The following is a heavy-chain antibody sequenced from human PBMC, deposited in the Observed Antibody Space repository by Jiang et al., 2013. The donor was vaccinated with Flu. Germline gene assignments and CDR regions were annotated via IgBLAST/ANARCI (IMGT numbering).Heavy chain of an antibody. V-gene: IGHV1-69*06. J-gene: IGHJ4*02. Sequence: GAEVKKPGSSVKVSCKASGGTFSSYAISWVRQAPGQGLEWMGGIIPIFGTANYAQKFQGRVTITADKSTSTAYMELSSLRSEDTAVYYRATTGFSCGGDCYSGYYFDYWGQGTLVTVSS. CDR1: GGTFSSYA. D-gene: IGHD2-21*02. CDR2: IIPIFGTA. CDR3: ATTGFSCGGDCYSGYYFDY.